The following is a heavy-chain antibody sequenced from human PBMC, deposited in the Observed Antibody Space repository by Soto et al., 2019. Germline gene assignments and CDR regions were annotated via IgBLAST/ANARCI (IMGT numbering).Heavy chain of an antibody. D-gene: IGHD6-19*01. J-gene: IGHJ4*02. V-gene: IGHV3-48*03. Sequence: GGSLRLSCAASGFTFSSYEMNWVRQAPGKGLEWVSYISSSGSTIYYADSVKGRFTISRDNAKNSLYLQMNSLRAEDTAVYYCARSLGRIAVSYYFDYWGQGTLVTVSS. CDR1: GFTFSSYE. CDR2: ISSSGSTI. CDR3: ARSLGRIAVSYYFDY.